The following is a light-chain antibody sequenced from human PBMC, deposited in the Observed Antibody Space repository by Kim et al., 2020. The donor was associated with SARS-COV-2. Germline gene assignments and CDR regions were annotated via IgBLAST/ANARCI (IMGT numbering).Light chain of an antibody. Sequence: QSALTQPRSVSESPEQSVTISCTGTSSDVGGYNYVSWYQQHPGKAPKLMIYDVSKRPSGVPDRFSGSKSGNTASLTISGLQAEDEADYYCCSYAGTYTVFGGGTQLTVL. CDR1: SSDVGGYNY. CDR3: CSYAGTYTV. V-gene: IGLV2-11*01. CDR2: DVS. J-gene: IGLJ2*01.